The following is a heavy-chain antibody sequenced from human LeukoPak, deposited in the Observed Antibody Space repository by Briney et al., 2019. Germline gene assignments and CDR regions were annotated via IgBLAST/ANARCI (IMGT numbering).Heavy chain of an antibody. J-gene: IGHJ4*02. CDR3: ARASGSYHRDYYFDY. D-gene: IGHD1-26*01. CDR1: GGSISSSSYY. CDR2: IYYSGST. Sequence: PSETLSLTCTVSGGSISSSSYYWGWIRQPPGKGLEWIGSIYYSGSTYYNPSLKSRVTISVDKSKNQFSLKLSSVTAADTAVYYCARASGSYHRDYYFDYWGQGTLVTVSS. V-gene: IGHV4-39*07.